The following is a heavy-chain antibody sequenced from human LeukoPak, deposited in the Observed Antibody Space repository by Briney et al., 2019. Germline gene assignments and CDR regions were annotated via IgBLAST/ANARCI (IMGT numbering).Heavy chain of an antibody. D-gene: IGHD3-22*01. J-gene: IGHJ4*01. CDR2: ISSSSSYI. CDR1: GFTFDDYV. Sequence: GGSLRLSCAASGFTFDDYVMHWVRQAPGKGLEWVSSISSSSSYIYYADSVKGRFTISRDNAKNSLYLQMNSLRAEDTAVYYCARGGDYYDSSGYYYIQGTFDYWGQGTLVTVSS. CDR3: ARGGDYYDSSGYYYIQGTFDY. V-gene: IGHV3-21*01.